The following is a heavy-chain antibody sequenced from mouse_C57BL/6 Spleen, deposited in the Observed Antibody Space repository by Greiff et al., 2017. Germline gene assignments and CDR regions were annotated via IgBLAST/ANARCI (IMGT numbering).Heavy chain of an antibody. D-gene: IGHD2-4*01. V-gene: IGHV1-54*01. J-gene: IGHJ2*01. CDR1: GYAFTNYL. Sequence: QVQLQQSGAELVRPGTSVKVSCKASGYAFTNYLIEWVKQRPGQGLEWIGVINPGSGGTKYNEKFKGKATLTSDKSSSTAYMQLSSLPSEDSAVYFCARSGGYDYDALYFDYWGQGTTLTVSS. CDR2: INPGSGGT. CDR3: ARSGGYDYDALYFDY.